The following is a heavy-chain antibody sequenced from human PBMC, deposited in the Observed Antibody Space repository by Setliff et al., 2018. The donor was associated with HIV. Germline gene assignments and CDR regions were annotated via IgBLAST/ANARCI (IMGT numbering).Heavy chain of an antibody. D-gene: IGHD6-13*01. CDR1: GYTFTFYG. CDR2: INAYNGNT. Sequence: ASVKVSCKASGYTFTFYGINWVRQAPGQGLEWMGWINAYNGNTNYAQKLQGRVTMTTDTSTSTAYMELRSLRSDDTAVYFCARDGRMAAAGSWNYYYYMDVWGKGTTVTVSS. V-gene: IGHV1-18*01. CDR3: ARDGRMAAAGSWNYYYYMDV. J-gene: IGHJ6*03.